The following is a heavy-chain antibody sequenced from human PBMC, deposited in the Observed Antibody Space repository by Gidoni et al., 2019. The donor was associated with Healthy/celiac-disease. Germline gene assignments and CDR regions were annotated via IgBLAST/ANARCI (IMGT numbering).Heavy chain of an antibody. V-gene: IGHV3-7*05. D-gene: IGHD5-18*01. J-gene: IGHJ4*02. CDR2: IKQDGSEK. CDR1: GFPFSSYW. Sequence: EVQLVESGGGLVQPGGSLRLSCAASGFPFSSYWMSWVRQAPGKGLEWVANIKQDGSEKYYVDSVKGRFTISRDNAKNSLYLQMNSLRAEDTAVYYCARDPVTIVLTTVIGGYSYGGFDYWGQGTLSPSPQ. CDR3: ARDPVTIVLTTVIGGYSYGGFDY.